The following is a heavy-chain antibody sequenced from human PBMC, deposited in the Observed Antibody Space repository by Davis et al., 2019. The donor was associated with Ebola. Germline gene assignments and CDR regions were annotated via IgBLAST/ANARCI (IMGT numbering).Heavy chain of an antibody. D-gene: IGHD1-7*01. J-gene: IGHJ5*02. V-gene: IGHV4-31*03. CDR2: IYYSGST. Sequence: PSETLSLTCTVSGGSISSGGYYWSWIRQHPGKGLEWIGYIYYSGSTYYNPSLKSRVTIPVDTSKNQFSLKLSSVTAADTAVYYCARVSDWNYESGAANWFDPWGQGTLVTVSS. CDR1: GGSISSGGYY. CDR3: ARVSDWNYESGAANWFDP.